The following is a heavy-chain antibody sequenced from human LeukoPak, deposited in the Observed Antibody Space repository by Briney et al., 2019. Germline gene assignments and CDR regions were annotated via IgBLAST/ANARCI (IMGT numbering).Heavy chain of an antibody. Sequence: SETLSLTCAVYGGSFSGYYWSWIRQPPGKGLEWIGEINHSGSTNYNPSLKSRVTISVDTSKNQFSLKLSSVTAADTSVYYSADVIRYFDWVPRVWGQGTLVTVSS. CDR3: ADVIRYFDWVPRV. D-gene: IGHD3-9*01. V-gene: IGHV4-34*01. J-gene: IGHJ4*02. CDR1: GGSFSGYY. CDR2: INHSGST.